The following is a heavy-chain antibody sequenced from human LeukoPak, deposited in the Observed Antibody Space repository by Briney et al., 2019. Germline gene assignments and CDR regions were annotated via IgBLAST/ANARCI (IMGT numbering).Heavy chain of an antibody. V-gene: IGHV4-39*07. CDR3: ARDSIHYYDSSGYKYSWWFDP. CDR1: GGSISSSSYY. J-gene: IGHJ5*02. Sequence: SETLSLTCTVSGGSISSSSYYWGWLRHPPGKGLEWIGSIYYSGSTYYNPSLKSRVTISVDTSKNQFSLKLSSVTAADTAVYYCARDSIHYYDSSGYKYSWWFDPWGQGTLVTVSS. CDR2: IYYSGST. D-gene: IGHD3-22*01.